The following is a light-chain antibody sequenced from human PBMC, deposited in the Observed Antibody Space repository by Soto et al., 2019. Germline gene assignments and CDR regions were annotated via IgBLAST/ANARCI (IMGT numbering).Light chain of an antibody. CDR2: AAS. CDR1: KSINTW. CDR3: QLAYIVPFP. J-gene: IGKJ4*01. Sequence: DIQMTQSPSSVSASVGDRVTITCRASKSINTWLAWYQQKPGKAPKLLISAASSLQSGVPSRFSGSGSGTVFTLTITSLQLEDFATYYCQLAYIVPFPSGGGTKVEI. V-gene: IGKV1D-12*01.